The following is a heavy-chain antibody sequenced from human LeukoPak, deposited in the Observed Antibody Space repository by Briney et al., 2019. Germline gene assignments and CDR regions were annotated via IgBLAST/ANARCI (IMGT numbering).Heavy chain of an antibody. CDR3: ARAGFCSTTTCYNPFDY. J-gene: IGHJ4*02. D-gene: IGHD2-2*01. Sequence: GGSLRLSCAVSGFTFSNYAMTCVRQAPGKGLGWDSGITETGFATIYADSVRGRFTISRDNSRNTLYMQMDSLRAEDTAVYYCARAGFCSTTTCYNPFDYWGQGTRVTVSS. CDR1: GFTFSNYA. CDR2: ITETGFAT. V-gene: IGHV3-23*01.